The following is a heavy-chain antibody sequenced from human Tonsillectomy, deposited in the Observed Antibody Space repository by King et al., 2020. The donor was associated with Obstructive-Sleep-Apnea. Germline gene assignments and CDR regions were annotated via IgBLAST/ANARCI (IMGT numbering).Heavy chain of an antibody. Sequence: QLQESGPGLVKPSQTLSLTCTVSGGSISSGGYYWSWIRQHPGKGLEWIGYIYYSGSTYYNPSLKSRVTISVDTSKNQFSLKLSSVTAADTAVYYCAREWVRGPNWFDPWGQGTLVTVSS. J-gene: IGHJ5*02. CDR2: IYYSGST. CDR1: GGSISSGGYY. D-gene: IGHD3-10*01. V-gene: IGHV4-31*03. CDR3: AREWVRGPNWFDP.